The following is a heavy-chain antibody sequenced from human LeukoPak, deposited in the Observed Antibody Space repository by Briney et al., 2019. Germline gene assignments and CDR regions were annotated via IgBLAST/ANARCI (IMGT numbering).Heavy chain of an antibody. Sequence: SETLSLACTVSGGSIRSYYWSWVRQPPGKGLEWIGYIYYSGSTNNNPSLKSRVSISVDTSKNQFSLKLNSVTAADTAVYYCARHNYDILTGYPNYYMDVWGKGTTVTVSS. D-gene: IGHD3-9*01. CDR2: IYYSGST. CDR1: GGSIRSYY. J-gene: IGHJ6*03. V-gene: IGHV4-59*08. CDR3: ARHNYDILTGYPNYYMDV.